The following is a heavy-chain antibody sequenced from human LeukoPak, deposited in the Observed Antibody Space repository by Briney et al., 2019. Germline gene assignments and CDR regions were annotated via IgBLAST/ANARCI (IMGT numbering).Heavy chain of an antibody. CDR3: ATQEMATIKFDY. CDR1: GYSISSGYY. J-gene: IGHJ4*02. CDR2: IYYSGST. Sequence: SETLSLTCAVSGYSISSGYYWGWIRQPPGKGLEWIGYIYYSGSTNYNPSLKSRVTISVDTSKNQFSLKLSSVTAADTAVYYCATQEMATIKFDYWGQGTLVTVSS. V-gene: IGHV4-38-2*01. D-gene: IGHD5-24*01.